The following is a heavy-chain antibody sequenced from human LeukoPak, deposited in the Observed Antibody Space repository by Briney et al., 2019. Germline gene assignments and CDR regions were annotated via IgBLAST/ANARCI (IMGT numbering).Heavy chain of an antibody. D-gene: IGHD1-26*01. Sequence: PGGSLRLSCTASGFTFRNAWMSWVRQAPGKGLEWVGRIRSETDDGTTDYAAPVKGRVTISRDDSKNSLYLQMNNLNTEDTAVYYCTTNVLRWELFDYWGQGTLVTVSS. V-gene: IGHV3-15*01. CDR1: GFTFRNAW. CDR3: TTNVLRWELFDY. J-gene: IGHJ4*02. CDR2: IRSETDDGTT.